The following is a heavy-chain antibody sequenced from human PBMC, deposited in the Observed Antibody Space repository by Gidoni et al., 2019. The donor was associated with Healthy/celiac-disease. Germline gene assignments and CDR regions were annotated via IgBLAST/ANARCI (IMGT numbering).Heavy chain of an antibody. CDR2: INPNSGGT. V-gene: IGHV1-2*04. J-gene: IGHJ4*02. D-gene: IGHD2-8*02. Sequence: QVQLVQSGAEVKKPGASVKVPCKASGYTFTGYYMHWVRQAPGQGLEWMGWINPNSGGTNYAQKFQGWVTMTRDTSISTAYMELSRLRSDDTAVYYCARAFWWDRAGFDYWGQRTLVTVSS. CDR3: ARAFWWDRAGFDY. CDR1: GYTFTGYY.